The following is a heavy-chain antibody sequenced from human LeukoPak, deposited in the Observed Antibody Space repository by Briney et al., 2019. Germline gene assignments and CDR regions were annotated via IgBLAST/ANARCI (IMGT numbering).Heavy chain of an antibody. CDR2: IYYSGST. CDR3: AREGLYDTAP. V-gene: IGHV4-30-4*01. CDR1: GDSISSSSYY. J-gene: IGHJ5*02. Sequence: SETLSLTCTVSGDSISSSSYYWSWIRQPPGKGLEWIGYIYYSGSTYYNPSLKSRVTISVDTSENQFSLKLSSVTAADTAVYYCAREGLYDTAPWGQGTLVTVSS. D-gene: IGHD3-9*01.